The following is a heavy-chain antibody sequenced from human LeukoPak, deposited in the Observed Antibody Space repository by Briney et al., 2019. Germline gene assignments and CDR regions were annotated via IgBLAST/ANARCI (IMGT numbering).Heavy chain of an antibody. D-gene: IGHD3-10*01. CDR2: IKNKNSGRTT. J-gene: IGHJ1*01. CDR3: CADGGLLPYYFTY. V-gene: IGHV3-15*01. Sequence: PGGSLRLSCAASGFIFPNAWMHWVRQAPGKGLEWVGRIKNKNSGRTTNYIAPVKGRFTISRDDSRNTLYREMDSLKTDDTAIYYCCADGGLLPYYFTYWGQGTLVTVSS. CDR1: GFIFPNAW.